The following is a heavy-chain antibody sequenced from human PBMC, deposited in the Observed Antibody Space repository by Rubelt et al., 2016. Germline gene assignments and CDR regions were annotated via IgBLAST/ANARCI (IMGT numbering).Heavy chain of an antibody. D-gene: IGHD6-13*01. CDR1: GGSISSSSYY. V-gene: IGHV4-39*02. CDR2: IYYSGST. J-gene: IGHJ4*02. Sequence: QLQLQESGPGLVKPSETLSLTCTVSGGSISSSSYYWGWIRQPPGKGLEWIGTIYYSGSTFYNPSLKSRVTISVDTSKNHFSLRLSSVTAADTAVYYCVRISSSWYAPFDYWGQGNLVTVSS. CDR3: VRISSSWYAPFDY.